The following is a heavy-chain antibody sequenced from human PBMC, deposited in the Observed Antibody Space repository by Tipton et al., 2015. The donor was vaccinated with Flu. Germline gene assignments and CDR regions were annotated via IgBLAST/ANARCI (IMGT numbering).Heavy chain of an antibody. CDR2: ISWDGGGT. Sequence: SLRLSCAASGFTFNDYPMHWVRQAPGKGLEWVSLISWDGGGTYYADSVKGRFTISRDNSKNSLYLQMNSLRAEDTALYYCVKGFYDNSGYHYWGQGTLVTVSS. J-gene: IGHJ4*02. CDR3: VKGFYDNSGYHY. CDR1: GFTFNDYP. V-gene: IGHV3-43D*04. D-gene: IGHD3-22*01.